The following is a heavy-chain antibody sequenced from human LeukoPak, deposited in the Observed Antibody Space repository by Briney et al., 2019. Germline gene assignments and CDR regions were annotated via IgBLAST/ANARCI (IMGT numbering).Heavy chain of an antibody. J-gene: IGHJ3*02. CDR2: ISSSGSTI. CDR1: GLTFSSYE. CDR3: AREGGRLTGTTDAFDI. Sequence: GGSLRLSCAASGLTFSSYEMNWVRQAPGKGLEWVSYISSSGSTIYFADSVKGRFTISRDNAKNSLYLQVDSLRAEDTAVYFCAREGGRLTGTTDAFDIWGQATMVAVSS. D-gene: IGHD1-20*01. V-gene: IGHV3-48*03.